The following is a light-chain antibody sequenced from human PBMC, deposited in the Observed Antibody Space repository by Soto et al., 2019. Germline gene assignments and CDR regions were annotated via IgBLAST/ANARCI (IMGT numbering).Light chain of an antibody. V-gene: IGLV2-14*01. CDR3: NSYTSSSTYV. Sequence: QSALTXPASVSGSPGQSITISCTGTSSDVGGYNYVSWYQQHPGKAPKLVIYDVSNRPSGVSNRFSGSKSGNTASLTISGLQAEDEADYYCNSYTSSSTYVFGTGTKVTV. CDR1: SSDVGGYNY. J-gene: IGLJ1*01. CDR2: DVS.